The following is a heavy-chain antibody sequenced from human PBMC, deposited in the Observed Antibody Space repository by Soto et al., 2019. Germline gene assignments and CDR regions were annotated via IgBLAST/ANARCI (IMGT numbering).Heavy chain of an antibody. Sequence: SETLSLTCAVYGGSFSGYYWSWIRQPPGKGLEWIGEINHSGSTNYNPSLKSRVTISVDTSKNQFSLKLSSVTAADTAVYYCARGPIQDRNYYYYYMDVWGKGTTVTVSS. J-gene: IGHJ6*03. V-gene: IGHV4-34*01. CDR2: INHSGST. CDR3: ARGPIQDRNYYYYYMDV. CDR1: GGSFSGYY. D-gene: IGHD3-22*01.